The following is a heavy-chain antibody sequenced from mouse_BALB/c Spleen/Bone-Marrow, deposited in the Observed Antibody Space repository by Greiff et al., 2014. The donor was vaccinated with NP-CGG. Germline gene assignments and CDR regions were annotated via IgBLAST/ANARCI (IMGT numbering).Heavy chain of an antibody. CDR1: GFNIKDTY. CDR3: AYGSSYDYFDY. Sequence: EVQLQQSGAELVKPGASVKLSCTASGFNIKDTYMHWVKQRPEQGLEWIGRIDPATGNTKYDPKFQGKATRTADTSSNTAYLQLSSLTSEDTAVYYCAYGSSYDYFDYWGQGTTLTVSS. J-gene: IGHJ2*01. V-gene: IGHV14-3*02. CDR2: IDPATGNT. D-gene: IGHD1-1*01.